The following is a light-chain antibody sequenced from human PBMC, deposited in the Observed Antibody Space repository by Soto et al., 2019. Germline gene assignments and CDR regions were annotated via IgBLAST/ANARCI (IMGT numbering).Light chain of an antibody. CDR1: QSITRW. CDR3: QQYNHYSGLT. Sequence: DIQLTQSPSTLSSSVGDRVTITCRASQSITRWLAWYQKKPGEAPKLLIYDASSLESGVPSRFSGSGSGTELTLTISSLQTDDYATYYCQQYNHYSGLTFGGGTKVDIK. CDR2: DAS. J-gene: IGKJ4*01. V-gene: IGKV1-5*01.